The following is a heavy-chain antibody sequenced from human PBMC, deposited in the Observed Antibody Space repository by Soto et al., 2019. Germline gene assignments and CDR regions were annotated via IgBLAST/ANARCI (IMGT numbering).Heavy chain of an antibody. D-gene: IGHD6-13*01. CDR3: ARVGSSSWGGMDV. Sequence: GGSLRLSGAASGFTFSSYSMNWVRQAPGKGLEWVSSVSSSSSYIYYADSVKGRFTISRDNAKNSLYLQMNSLRAEDTAVYYCARVGSSSWGGMDVWGQGTTVTVSS. V-gene: IGHV3-21*01. CDR2: VSSSSSYI. J-gene: IGHJ6*02. CDR1: GFTFSSYS.